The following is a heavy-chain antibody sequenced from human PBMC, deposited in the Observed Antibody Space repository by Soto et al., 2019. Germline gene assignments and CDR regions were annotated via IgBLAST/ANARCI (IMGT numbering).Heavy chain of an antibody. CDR3: ARGVYYYDSSGYYYCDY. J-gene: IGHJ4*02. Sequence: PSETLSLTCTVSGGSISSGCYYWSWIRQHPGKGLEWIGYIYYSGSTYYNPSLKSRVTISVDTSKNQFSLKLSSVTAADTAVYYCARGVYYYDSSGYYYCDYWGQGTLVTVSS. V-gene: IGHV4-31*03. CDR1: GGSISSGCYY. CDR2: IYYSGST. D-gene: IGHD3-22*01.